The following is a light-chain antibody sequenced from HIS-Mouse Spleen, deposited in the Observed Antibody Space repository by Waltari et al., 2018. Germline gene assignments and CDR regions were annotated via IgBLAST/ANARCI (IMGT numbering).Light chain of an antibody. V-gene: IGKV1-8*01. CDR2: AAS. CDR1: QGISSY. Sequence: AIRMTPSPSSLSASTGDRVTIPCRASQGISSYLAWYQQKPGKAPKLLIYAASTLQSGVPSRFSGSGSGTDFTLTISCLQSEDLATYYCQQYYSYPPLTFGGGTKVEIK. CDR3: QQYYSYPPLT. J-gene: IGKJ4*01.